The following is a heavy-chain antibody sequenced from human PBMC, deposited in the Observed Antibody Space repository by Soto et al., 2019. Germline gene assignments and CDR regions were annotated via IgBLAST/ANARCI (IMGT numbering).Heavy chain of an antibody. D-gene: IGHD2-15*01. CDR3: ARGDGISGPEGY. Sequence: QVQLVESGGGVVQPGRSLRLSCATSGFTFSSYAMHWVRQAPGKGPEWVAIISYDVSNTYYADSVKGRFIISRDNSKNTLFLQMNSLRTGDTAVYHCARGDGISGPEGYWGQGTLVTVSS. CDR1: GFTFSSYA. J-gene: IGHJ4*02. CDR2: ISYDVSNT. V-gene: IGHV3-30-3*01.